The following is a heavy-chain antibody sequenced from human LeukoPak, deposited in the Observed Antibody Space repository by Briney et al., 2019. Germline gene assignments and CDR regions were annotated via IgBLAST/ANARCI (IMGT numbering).Heavy chain of an antibody. Sequence: ASETLSLTCTVSGGSISSYYWSWIRQPPGKGLEWIGYMYYSGSTNYNPPLKSRVTISVDTSKNQFSLKLSSVTAADTAVYYCARRGYSSGFYYFDYWGQGTLVTVSS. CDR1: GGSISSYY. D-gene: IGHD6-19*01. CDR3: ARRGYSSGFYYFDY. J-gene: IGHJ4*02. V-gene: IGHV4-59*08. CDR2: MYYSGST.